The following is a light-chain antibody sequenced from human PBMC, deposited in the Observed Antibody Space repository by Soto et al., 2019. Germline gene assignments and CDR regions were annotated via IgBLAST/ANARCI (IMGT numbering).Light chain of an antibody. J-gene: IGKJ1*01. V-gene: IGKV1-27*01. CDR3: QKYNSAPKT. CDR2: AAS. Sequence: DIQMTQSPSSLSASVGDRVTITCRASQGISKYLAWYQQKPGKVPKLLIYAASTLQSGVPSRFSGSGSETDFTLTISSLQPEDVATYSCQKYNSAPKTFGQGTKVEIK. CDR1: QGISKY.